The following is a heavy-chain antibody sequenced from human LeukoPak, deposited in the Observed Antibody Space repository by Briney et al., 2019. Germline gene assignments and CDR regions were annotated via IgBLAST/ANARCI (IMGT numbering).Heavy chain of an antibody. CDR1: GFTFSSYS. CDR2: ISSSSSYI. D-gene: IGHD3-10*01. Sequence: GGSLRLSCAASGFTFSSYSMNWVRQAPGKGLEWVSSISSSSSYIYYADSVKGRFTISRDNAKNSLYLQMNSLRAEDTAVYYCTGSFGESTFFDYWGQGTLVTVSS. CDR3: TGSFGESTFFDY. J-gene: IGHJ4*02. V-gene: IGHV3-21*01.